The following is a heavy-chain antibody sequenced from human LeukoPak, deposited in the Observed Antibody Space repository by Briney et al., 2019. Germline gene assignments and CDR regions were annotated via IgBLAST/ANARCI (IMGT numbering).Heavy chain of an antibody. CDR2: IWYDGSNK. V-gene: IGHV3-33*06. CDR1: GFTFSSYG. Sequence: GGSLRLSCAASGFTFSSYGMHWVRQAPGKGLEWVAVIWYDGSNKYYADSVKGRFTISRDNSKNTLYLQMNSLRAEDTAVYYCAKAYYYDSSGPDYWGQGTLVTVSS. D-gene: IGHD3-22*01. CDR3: AKAYYYDSSGPDY. J-gene: IGHJ4*02.